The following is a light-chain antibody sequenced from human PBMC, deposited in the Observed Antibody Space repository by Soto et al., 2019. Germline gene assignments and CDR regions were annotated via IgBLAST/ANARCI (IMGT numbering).Light chain of an antibody. Sequence: QSALTQPRSVSGSPGQSVTISCTGTSSDVGGYNYVSWYQQHPGQAPKLVISQVTNRPSGVSHRFSGSKSGNTASLTISGLQAEDEADYYCSSYTSSITWVFGGGTKLTVL. J-gene: IGLJ3*02. CDR3: SSYTSSITWV. CDR1: SSDVGGYNY. CDR2: QVT. V-gene: IGLV2-14*01.